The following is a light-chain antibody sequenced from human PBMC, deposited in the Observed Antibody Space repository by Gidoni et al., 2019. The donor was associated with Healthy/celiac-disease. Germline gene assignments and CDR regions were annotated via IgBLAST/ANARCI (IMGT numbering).Light chain of an antibody. CDR3: QSADSSGTYV. CDR2: KDS. V-gene: IGLV3-25*02. Sequence: SFEFTQPPSVSVSPGQTARITCSGDALPKQYGYWYQQKAGQAPVLVIYKDSERPSGIPERFSGSSSGTTVTLTISGVQAEDEADYYCQSADSSGTYVFGTGTKVTVL. CDR1: ALPKQY. J-gene: IGLJ1*01.